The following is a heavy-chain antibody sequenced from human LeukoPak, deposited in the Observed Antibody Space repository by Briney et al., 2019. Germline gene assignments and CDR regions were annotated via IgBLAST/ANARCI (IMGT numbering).Heavy chain of an antibody. CDR2: IKHDGSEK. CDR3: AKGDYYDSSGFDY. Sequence: GGSLRLSCAASGFTFSSYWMSWVRQAPGKGLEWVANIKHDGSEKYYVDSVKGRFTISRDNSKNSLYLQMNSLRAEDMALYYCAKGDYYDSSGFDYWGQGTLVTVSS. D-gene: IGHD3-22*01. V-gene: IGHV3-7*03. J-gene: IGHJ4*02. CDR1: GFTFSSYW.